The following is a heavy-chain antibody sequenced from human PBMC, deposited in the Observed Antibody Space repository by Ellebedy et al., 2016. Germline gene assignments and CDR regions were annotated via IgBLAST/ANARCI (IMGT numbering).Heavy chain of an antibody. J-gene: IGHJ6*02. Sequence: GGSLRLSCVASGFTFDNYVMHWVRQGPGKGLEWVSSISGNSGTRGYADSVKGRFTISRDNAKNSLFLQMNSLSTEDTALYYCTKETANERLRFLDESYYYSGMDAWGQGTTVTVSS. V-gene: IGHV3-9*01. CDR2: ISGNSGTR. CDR1: GFTFDNYV. D-gene: IGHD3-3*01. CDR3: TKETANERLRFLDESYYYSGMDA.